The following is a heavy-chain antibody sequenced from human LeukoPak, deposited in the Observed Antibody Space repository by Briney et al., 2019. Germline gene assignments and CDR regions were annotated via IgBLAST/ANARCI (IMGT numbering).Heavy chain of an antibody. V-gene: IGHV3-53*01. CDR1: GFSVSNNY. CDR3: ARDDGRSGCAH. Sequence: PGGSLRLSCAGSGFSVSNNYMSWVRQAPGKGLEWVSGISGGGTAHYADSVMGRFTVSRDSSKNTLHLQMNSLRAEDTAVYYCARDDGRSGCAHWGQGTLVTVSS. CDR2: ISGGGTA. D-gene: IGHD3-3*01. J-gene: IGHJ4*02.